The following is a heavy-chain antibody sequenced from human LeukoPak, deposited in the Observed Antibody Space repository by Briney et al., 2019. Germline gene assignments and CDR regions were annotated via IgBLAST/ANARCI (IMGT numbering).Heavy chain of an antibody. CDR3: AFHYGSGRYYFDY. D-gene: IGHD3-10*01. J-gene: IGHJ4*02. V-gene: IGHV5-51*01. Sequence: GESLKISCKGSGYGFTSYWIGWVRQMPGKGLEWMGIIYPGDSDTRCSPSFQGQVTISADKSISTAYLQWSSLKASDTAMYYCAFHYGSGRYYFDYWGQGTLVTVSS. CDR2: IYPGDSDT. CDR1: GYGFTSYW.